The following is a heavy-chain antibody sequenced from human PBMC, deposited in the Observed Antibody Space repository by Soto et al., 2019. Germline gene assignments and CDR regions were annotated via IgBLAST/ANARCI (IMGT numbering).Heavy chain of an antibody. Sequence: ETLSRTCAVYGGSFSAYYWSWIRQPPGKGLDGIGEINHSGGTSYNPSLKSRVTISVDTSKSQFSLQLTSVTAADRAVYYRARGSVDTFDSSGFYGYWGKG. CDR1: GGSFSAYY. V-gene: IGHV4-34*01. D-gene: IGHD3-22*01. CDR3: ARGSVDTFDSSGFYGY. J-gene: IGHJ4*02. CDR2: INHSGGT.